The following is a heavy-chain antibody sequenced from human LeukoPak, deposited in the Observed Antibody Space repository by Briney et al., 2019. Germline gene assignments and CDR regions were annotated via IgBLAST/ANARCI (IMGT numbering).Heavy chain of an antibody. Sequence: GRSLRLSCAASGFTFSSYGMHWVRQAPGKGLXXXAVISYDGSNKYYADSVKGRFTISRDNSKNTLYLQMNSLRAEDTAVYYCAKGIGYSGYDYTYYYYGMDVWGQGTTVTVSS. V-gene: IGHV3-30*18. D-gene: IGHD5-12*01. CDR3: AKGIGYSGYDYTYYYYGMDV. J-gene: IGHJ6*02. CDR1: GFTFSSYG. CDR2: ISYDGSNK.